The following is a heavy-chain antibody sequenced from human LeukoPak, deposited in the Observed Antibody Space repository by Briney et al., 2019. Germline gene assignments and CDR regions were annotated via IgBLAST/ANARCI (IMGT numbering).Heavy chain of an antibody. CDR3: ARDLSTAAYDY. V-gene: IGHV4-39*07. CDR2: IYYSGST. CDR1: GGSISSSSYY. J-gene: IGHJ4*02. Sequence: PSETLSLTCTVSGGSISSSSYYWGWIRQPPGKGLEWIGSIYYSGSTYYNPSLKSRVTISVDTSKNQFSLKLSSVTAADTAVYYRARDLSTAAYDYWGQGTLVTVSS. D-gene: IGHD2-21*02.